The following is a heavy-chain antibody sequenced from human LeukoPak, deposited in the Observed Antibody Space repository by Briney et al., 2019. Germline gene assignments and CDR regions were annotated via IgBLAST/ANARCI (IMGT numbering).Heavy chain of an antibody. V-gene: IGHV1-69*06. CDR3: ARVSGAAVTYWGSSGYYKN. J-gene: IGHJ4*02. CDR2: IIPIFGTA. CDR1: GGTFSSYA. D-gene: IGHD3-22*01. Sequence: ASVKVSCKASGGTFSSYAISWVRQAPGQGLEWMGRIIPIFGTANYAQKFQGRVTITADKSTSTAYMELSNLRSEDTAVYYCARVSGAAVTYWGSSGYYKNWRQGSLVTVSS.